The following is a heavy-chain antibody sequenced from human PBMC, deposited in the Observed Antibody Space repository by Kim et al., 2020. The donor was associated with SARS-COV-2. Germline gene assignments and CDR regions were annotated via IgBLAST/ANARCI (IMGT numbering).Heavy chain of an antibody. CDR1: GGSISSYY. J-gene: IGHJ4*02. V-gene: IGHV4-59*08. CDR3: ARHPQNYGDYVGAFDY. Sequence: SETLSLTCTVSGGSISSYYWSWIRQPPGKGLEWIGYIYYSGSTNYNPSLKSRVTISVDTSKNQFSLKLSSVTAADTAVYYCARHPQNYGDYVGAFDYWGQGTLVTVSS. D-gene: IGHD4-17*01. CDR2: IYYSGST.